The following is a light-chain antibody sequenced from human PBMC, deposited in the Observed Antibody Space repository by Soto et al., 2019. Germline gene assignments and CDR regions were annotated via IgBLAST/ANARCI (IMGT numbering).Light chain of an antibody. V-gene: IGKV1-5*01. J-gene: IGKJ1*01. CDR3: QQYNSYSWT. CDR2: DAS. CDR1: QSISSW. Sequence: DIQMTQSPSTLSASVGDRVTITCRASQSISSWLAWYQQKPGKAPKLLIYDASSLESGVPSRFSGSGSGTAFTVTISSLQPDDFETYYCQQYNSYSWTFGQGTKVEIK.